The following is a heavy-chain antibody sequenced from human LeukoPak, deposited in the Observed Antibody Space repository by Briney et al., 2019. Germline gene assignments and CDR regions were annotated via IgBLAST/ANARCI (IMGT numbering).Heavy chain of an antibody. V-gene: IGHV1-24*01. CDR1: GYSLTELS. CDR3: AVRDPYQLLEY. Sequence: GASVKVSCKVSGYSLTELSKYWVRQAPGKGLEWMGGLDVEDGDGETIYAQKFEGRVTMTEDTSSDTVYMELSSLRSDDTAVYYCAVRDPYQLLEYWGQGTLVTVSS. CDR2: LDVEDGDGET. J-gene: IGHJ4*02. D-gene: IGHD2-2*01.